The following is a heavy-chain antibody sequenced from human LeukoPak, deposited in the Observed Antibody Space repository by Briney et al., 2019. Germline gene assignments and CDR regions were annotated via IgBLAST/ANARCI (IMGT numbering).Heavy chain of an antibody. Sequence: SETLSLTCTVSGGSISSGGYYWSWIRQHPGKGLEWIGYIYYSGSTYYNPSLKSRVTISVDTSKNQFSLKLSSVTAADTAVYYCARVVSEAMVRGVIAYYFDYWGQGTLVTVSS. CDR1: GGSISSGGYY. CDR3: ARVVSEAMVRGVIAYYFDY. CDR2: IYYSGST. J-gene: IGHJ4*02. D-gene: IGHD3-10*01. V-gene: IGHV4-31*03.